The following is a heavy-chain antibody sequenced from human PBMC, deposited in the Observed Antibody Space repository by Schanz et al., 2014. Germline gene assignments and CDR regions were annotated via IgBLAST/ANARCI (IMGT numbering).Heavy chain of an antibody. CDR1: GFSVGNKY. V-gene: IGHV3-21*03. Sequence: EVQLVESGGGLIQPGGSLRLSCAASGFSVGNKYMNWVRQAPGRGLEWVSYVSRSTPDIYYADSVKGRFTISRDNSNKTVDLQMNSLRAEDTGLYFCARGGSGSHYRLDYWGQGTLVTVSS. J-gene: IGHJ4*02. CDR2: VSRSTPDI. D-gene: IGHD1-26*01. CDR3: ARGGSGSHYRLDY.